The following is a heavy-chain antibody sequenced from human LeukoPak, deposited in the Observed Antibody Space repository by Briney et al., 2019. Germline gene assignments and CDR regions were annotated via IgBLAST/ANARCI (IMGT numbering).Heavy chain of an antibody. D-gene: IGHD3-10*01. Sequence: ASVKVSCKASGYTFTSYGISWVRQAPGQGLEWMGWISAYNGNTNYAQKLQGRVTMTTDTSTSTAYMELRSLRSDDTAVYYCAREVVVRGVSSFYYYYGMDVWGKGTTVTVSS. V-gene: IGHV1-18*04. CDR2: ISAYNGNT. CDR3: AREVVVRGVSSFYYYYGMDV. CDR1: GYTFTSYG. J-gene: IGHJ6*04.